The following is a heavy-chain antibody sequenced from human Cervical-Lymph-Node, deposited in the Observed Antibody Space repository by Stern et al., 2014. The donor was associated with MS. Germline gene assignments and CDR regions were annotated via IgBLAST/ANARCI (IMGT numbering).Heavy chain of an antibody. J-gene: IGHJ6*02. V-gene: IGHV1-18*01. Sequence: VQLVQSGAEVRKPGASVKVSCRAFGYTFTRFGITWFRRAPGQGLEWMGWISGYNGAPTYPQKFQGRVILTTDTSTSTAYMDLTILISDDTAMYYCARGPYCSSTSCYTNGYFFYGLDVWGQGTTVTVSS. CDR2: ISGYNGAP. CDR3: ARGPYCSSTSCYTNGYFFYGLDV. D-gene: IGHD2-2*02. CDR1: GYTFTRFG.